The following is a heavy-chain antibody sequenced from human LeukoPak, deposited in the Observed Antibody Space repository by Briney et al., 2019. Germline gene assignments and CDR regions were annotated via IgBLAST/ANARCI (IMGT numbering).Heavy chain of an antibody. CDR3: AKDQITIFGVVIKYFQH. J-gene: IGHJ1*01. CDR1: GFTFSSYA. V-gene: IGHV3-23*01. D-gene: IGHD3-3*01. CDR2: ISGSGGST. Sequence: PGGSLRLSCAASGFTFSSYAMSWVRQAPGKGLEWVSGISGSGGSTYYADSVKGRFTISRDNSKNTLYLQMNSLRAEDTAVYYCAKDQITIFGVVIKYFQHWGQGTLVTVSS.